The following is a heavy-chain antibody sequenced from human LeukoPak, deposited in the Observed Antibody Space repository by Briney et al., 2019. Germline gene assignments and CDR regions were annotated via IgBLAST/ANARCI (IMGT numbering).Heavy chain of an antibody. CDR1: GGSISNYY. Sequence: SETLSLTCTVSGGSISNYYWSWIRLPPGKGLEWIGYIYYSGNTNYNPSLKSRVTISVDTSKNQFSLKLSSVTAADTAVYYCARGYCSGGSCYSYYYYNYMDVWGKGTTVTVSS. V-gene: IGHV4-59*12. D-gene: IGHD2-15*01. CDR3: ARGYCSGGSCYSYYYYNYMDV. CDR2: IYYSGNT. J-gene: IGHJ6*03.